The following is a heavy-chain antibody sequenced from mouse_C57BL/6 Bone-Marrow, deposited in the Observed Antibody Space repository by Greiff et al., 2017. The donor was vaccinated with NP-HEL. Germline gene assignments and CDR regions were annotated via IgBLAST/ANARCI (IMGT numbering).Heavy chain of an antibody. CDR2: IYPGSGST. J-gene: IGHJ2*01. CDR1: GYTFTSYW. V-gene: IGHV1-55*01. Sequence: QVQLQQPGAELVKPGASVKMSCKASGYTFTSYWITWVKQRPGQGLEWIGDIYPGSGSTNYNEKFKSKATLTVDTSSSTAYMQLSSLTSEDSAVYYCAREGNGYDRYYFDYWGQGTTLTVSS. CDR3: AREGNGYDRYYFDY. D-gene: IGHD2-2*01.